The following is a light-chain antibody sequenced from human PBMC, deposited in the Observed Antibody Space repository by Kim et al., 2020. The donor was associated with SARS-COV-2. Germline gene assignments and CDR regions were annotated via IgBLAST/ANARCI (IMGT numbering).Light chain of an antibody. J-gene: IGLJ3*02. Sequence: SVQLTCTLSSGHSSYAIAWHQQQPEKGPRYLMKVNSDGSHSKGDGIPDRFSGSSSGAERYLPISSLQSEDEADYYCQTWGSGIRVFGGGTKVTVL. V-gene: IGLV4-69*01. CDR1: SGHSSYA. CDR2: VNSDGSH. CDR3: QTWGSGIRV.